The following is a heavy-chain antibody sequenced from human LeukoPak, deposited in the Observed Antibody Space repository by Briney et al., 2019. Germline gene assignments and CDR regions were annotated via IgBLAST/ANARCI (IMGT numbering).Heavy chain of an antibody. D-gene: IGHD6-6*01. CDR3: ARGSSSSSYDY. CDR2: ISHSGST. Sequence: PSETLSLTCTVSGYSISSGYYWGWIGRPPGKGLEWIGSISHSGSTYYNPSLKSRVSISVDTSKNQFSLRLSSVTAADTAVYYCARGSSSSSYDYWGQGTLVTVSS. V-gene: IGHV4-38-2*02. CDR1: GYSISSGYY. J-gene: IGHJ4*02.